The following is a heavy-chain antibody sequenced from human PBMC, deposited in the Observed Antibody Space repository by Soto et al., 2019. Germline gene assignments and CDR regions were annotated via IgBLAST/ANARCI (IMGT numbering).Heavy chain of an antibody. D-gene: IGHD6-19*01. V-gene: IGHV3-30*18. CDR2: VSHDGRNT. J-gene: IGHJ4*02. CDR3: AKGGRQWLVTSDFNY. CDR1: GGTFSDYA. Sequence: GGSLRLSCAASGGTFSDYAIHWVRQAPGKGLEWVAVVSHDGRNTHYADSVKGRFTISRDSSKNTVSLEMTSLRAEDTAVYYCAKGGRQWLVTSDFNYWGQGALVTVSS.